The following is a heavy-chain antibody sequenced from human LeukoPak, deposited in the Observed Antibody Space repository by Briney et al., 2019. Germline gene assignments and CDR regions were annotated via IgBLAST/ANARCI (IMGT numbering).Heavy chain of an antibody. J-gene: IGHJ4*02. V-gene: IGHV3-30*18. CDR1: GFTFSSYG. Sequence: AGGSLRLSCAASGFTFSSYGMHWVRQAPGKGLEWVAVISYDGSNKYYADSVKGRFTISRDNSKNTLYLQMDSLRAEDTAVYYCAKDVDTAMVDYWGQGTLVTVSS. CDR2: ISYDGSNK. CDR3: AKDVDTAMVDY. D-gene: IGHD5-18*01.